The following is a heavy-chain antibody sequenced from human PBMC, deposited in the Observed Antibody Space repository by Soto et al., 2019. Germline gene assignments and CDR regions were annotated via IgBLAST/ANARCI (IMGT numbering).Heavy chain of an antibody. CDR1: GGTFTNSA. V-gene: IGHV1-69*01. D-gene: IGHD6-13*01. J-gene: IGHJ6*02. CDR3: ARYSAGSFWNYAMDV. CDR2: IIPLFDTT. Sequence: QVQLVPSGAEVKKPGSSVKVSCKASGGTFTNSAFNWVRQAPGQGLEWMGGIIPLFDTTNSAQNFQGRVTFTADDSTSTAYMELSGLRSEDTAAYYCARYSAGSFWNYAMDVWGQGTTVTVSS.